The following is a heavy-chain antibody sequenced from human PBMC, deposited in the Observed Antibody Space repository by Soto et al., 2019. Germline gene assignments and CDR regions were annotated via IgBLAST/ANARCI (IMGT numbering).Heavy chain of an antibody. V-gene: IGHV3-73*02. D-gene: IGHD2-21*01. Sequence: EVQLVESGVGLVQPGGSLKLSGAASGLTFSASAMHWVRKAPGKGLEWVGRIRNKVDSYQTVYAAPVNGRFTISRDDSKNMAYLQMNSLTLEHTAVYYCCRHDGRWGSCDYWGQGTRVTVSS. J-gene: IGHJ4*02. CDR1: GLTFSASA. CDR2: IRNKVDSYQT. CDR3: CRHDGRWGSCDY.